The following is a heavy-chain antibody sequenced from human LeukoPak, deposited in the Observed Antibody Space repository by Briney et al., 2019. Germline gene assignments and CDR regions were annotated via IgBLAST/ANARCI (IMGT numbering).Heavy chain of an antibody. CDR2: ISAYNGNT. D-gene: IGHD6-19*01. Sequence: ASVKVSCKASGYTFTSYGISWVRQAPGQGLEWMGWISAYNGNTNYAQKLQGRVTMTTDTSTSTAYMELRSLRSDDTAVYYCARNLLTGYSSGWYSWFDPWGQGTQVTVSS. J-gene: IGHJ5*02. CDR3: ARNLLTGYSSGWYSWFDP. CDR1: GYTFTSYG. V-gene: IGHV1-18*01.